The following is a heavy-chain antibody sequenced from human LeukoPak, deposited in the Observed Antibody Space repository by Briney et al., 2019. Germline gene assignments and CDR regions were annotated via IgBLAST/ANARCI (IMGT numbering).Heavy chain of an antibody. D-gene: IGHD4-17*01. Sequence: GGSLRLSCAAAGFTFTTYYMSWGRQAPRKGLEWVSAISAGGGSTYSADSVKGRFTISRVNSKDTLSLQMDNLRAEDTAVYYCARTAMGDYVRFPNDYWGQGTLVTVSS. V-gene: IGHV3-23*01. CDR2: ISAGGGST. CDR1: GFTFTTYY. J-gene: IGHJ4*02. CDR3: ARTAMGDYVRFPNDY.